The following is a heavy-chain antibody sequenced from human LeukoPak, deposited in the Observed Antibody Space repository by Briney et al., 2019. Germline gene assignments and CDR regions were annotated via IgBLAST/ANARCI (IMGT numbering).Heavy chain of an antibody. CDR1: GFTFSTYW. J-gene: IGHJ4*02. D-gene: IGHD2-21*01. V-gene: IGHV3-7*01. CDR3: ARDPYSDRLHDF. CDR2: IKQDASEK. Sequence: GGSLRLSCAASGFTFSTYWMSWVRQAPGKGLEWVASIKQDASEKSYVDSVKGRFTISRDNAKNSLYLQMNSLRSEDTAVYFCARDPYSDRLHDFWGQGTLVTVSS.